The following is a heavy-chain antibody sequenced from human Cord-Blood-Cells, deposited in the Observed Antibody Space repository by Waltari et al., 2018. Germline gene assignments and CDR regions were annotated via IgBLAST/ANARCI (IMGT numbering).Heavy chain of an antibody. V-gene: IGHV2-5*02. CDR3: ARFYGSGSYYNAFDI. Sequence: QITLKESGPTLVKPTQTLTLTCTFSGFSLSTSGVGVGWIRQPPGKALEWLALIYWDDDKRYSPSLKIRLTITQDTSKNQVVLTMTNMDPVDTATYYCARFYGSGSYYNAFDIWGQGTMVTVSS. CDR1: GFSLSTSGVG. CDR2: IYWDDDK. D-gene: IGHD3-10*01. J-gene: IGHJ3*02.